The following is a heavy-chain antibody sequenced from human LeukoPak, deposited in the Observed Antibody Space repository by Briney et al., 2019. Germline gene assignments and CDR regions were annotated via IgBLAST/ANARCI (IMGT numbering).Heavy chain of an antibody. D-gene: IGHD1-26*01. V-gene: IGHV1-2*02. CDR3: ARGLIVGATWDQYYFDY. CDR2: INPNSGGT. Sequence: GASVKVSCKASGYTFTGYYMHWVRQAPGQGLEWMGWINPNSGGTNSAQKFQGRVTMTRDTSISTAYMELSRLRSDDTAVYYCARGLIVGATWDQYYFDYWGQGTLVTVSS. CDR1: GYTFTGYY. J-gene: IGHJ4*02.